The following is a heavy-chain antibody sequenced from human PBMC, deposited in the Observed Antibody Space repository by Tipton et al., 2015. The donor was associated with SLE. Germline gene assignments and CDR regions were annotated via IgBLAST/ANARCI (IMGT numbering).Heavy chain of an antibody. CDR2: INPYNGNR. Sequence: QSRPEVKKPGASVKVSCKASGYTFTTYGISWVRQAPGHGLEWMGWINPYNGNRNYAQKFQGRVIMTTDTSTNTAYMELRTLRSDDTALYYCARDSLGWFDPWGQGTLVTVSS. CDR1: GYTFTTYG. J-gene: IGHJ5*02. V-gene: IGHV1-18*01. CDR3: ARDSLGWFDP. D-gene: IGHD7-27*01.